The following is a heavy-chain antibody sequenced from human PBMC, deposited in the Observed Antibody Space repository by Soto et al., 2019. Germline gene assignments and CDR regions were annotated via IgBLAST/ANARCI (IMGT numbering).Heavy chain of an antibody. Sequence: EVQLLESGGGLVQPGGSLRLSCAASGFTFSSYAMSWVRQAPGKGLEWVSAISGSGGSTYYADSVKGRFTISRDNSKNTLYLQMNRLRAEDTAVYYCAKDQKYYYYYGMDVWGQGTTVTVSS. CDR2: ISGSGGST. V-gene: IGHV3-23*01. J-gene: IGHJ6*02. CDR3: AKDQKYYYYYGMDV. CDR1: GFTFSSYA.